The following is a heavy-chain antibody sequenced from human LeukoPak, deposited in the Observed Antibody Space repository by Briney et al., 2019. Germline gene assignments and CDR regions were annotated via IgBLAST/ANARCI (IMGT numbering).Heavy chain of an antibody. CDR2: ISGSGGST. J-gene: IGHJ4*02. CDR3: AKTLGYCSGGSCYSGVIDY. V-gene: IGHV3-23*01. D-gene: IGHD2-15*01. CDR1: GFTFSSYG. Sequence: GGSLRLSCAASGFTFSSYGMSWVRQAPGKWLEWVSAISGSGGSTYYADSMKGRFTISRDNSKNTLYLQMNSLRAEDTAVYYCAKTLGYCSGGSCYSGVIDYWGQGTLVTVSS.